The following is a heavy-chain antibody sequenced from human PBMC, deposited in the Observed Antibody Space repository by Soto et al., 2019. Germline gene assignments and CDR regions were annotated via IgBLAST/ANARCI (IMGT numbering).Heavy chain of an antibody. J-gene: IGHJ4*02. D-gene: IGHD3-10*01. CDR3: ASTYGSGDDIDY. CDR1: GGSISSGGYY. Sequence: TLSLTCTVSGGSISSGGYYWSWIRQHPGKGLEWIGYIYYSGSTYYNPSLKSRVTISVDTSKNQFSLKLSSVTAADTAVYYCASTYGSGDDIDYWGQGTLVTVSS. CDR2: IYYSGST. V-gene: IGHV4-31*03.